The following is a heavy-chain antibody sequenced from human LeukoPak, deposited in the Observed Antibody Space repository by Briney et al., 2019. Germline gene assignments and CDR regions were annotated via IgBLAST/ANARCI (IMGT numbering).Heavy chain of an antibody. J-gene: IGHJ5*02. D-gene: IGHD6-6*01. Sequence: GESLKISCKGSGYSFTSYWIGWVRQMPGKGLEWMGIIYPGDTDTRYSPSFQGQVTISADKSISTAYLQWSSLKASDTAMYYCARTRYSSSSDPYNWFDPWGQGTLVTVSS. V-gene: IGHV5-51*01. CDR1: GYSFTSYW. CDR3: ARTRYSSSSDPYNWFDP. CDR2: IYPGDTDT.